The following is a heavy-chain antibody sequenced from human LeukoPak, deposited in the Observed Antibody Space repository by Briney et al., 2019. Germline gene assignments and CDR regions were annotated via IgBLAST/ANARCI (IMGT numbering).Heavy chain of an antibody. J-gene: IGHJ3*02. CDR2: IYYSGST. CDR3: ALASECSSTSCYPSDAFDI. CDR1: GGSISSYY. Sequence: PSGTLSLTCTVSGGSISSYYWSWIRQPPGKGLEWIGYIYYSGSTNYNPSLKSRVTISVDTSKNQFSLKLSSVTAADTAVYYCALASECSSTSCYPSDAFDIWGQGTMVTVSS. V-gene: IGHV4-59*08. D-gene: IGHD2-2*01.